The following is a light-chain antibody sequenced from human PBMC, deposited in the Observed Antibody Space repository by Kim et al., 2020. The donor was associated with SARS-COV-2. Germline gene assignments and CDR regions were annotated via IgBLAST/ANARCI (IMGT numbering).Light chain of an antibody. Sequence: SVSPGQTASITCSGDKLVDKYASWYQQKPGQSPVLVIYQDSKRPSGIPERFSGSNSGNTATLTISGTQAMDEADYYCQAWDSSTVVFGGGTQLTVL. CDR1: KLVDKY. CDR3: QAWDSSTVV. V-gene: IGLV3-1*01. CDR2: QDS. J-gene: IGLJ2*01.